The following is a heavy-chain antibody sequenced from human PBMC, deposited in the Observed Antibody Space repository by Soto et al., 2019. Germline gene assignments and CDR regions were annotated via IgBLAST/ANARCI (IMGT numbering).Heavy chain of an antibody. D-gene: IGHD3-3*01. CDR1: GYTFTSYA. Sequence: ASVKVSCKASGYTFTSYAMHWVRQAPGQRLEWMGWINAGNGNTKYSQKFQGRVTITRDTSASTAYMELSSLRSEDTAVYYCAREYYDFWSGYHPPGGMDVWGQGTTVTVSS. CDR3: AREYYDFWSGYHPPGGMDV. CDR2: INAGNGNT. J-gene: IGHJ6*02. V-gene: IGHV1-3*01.